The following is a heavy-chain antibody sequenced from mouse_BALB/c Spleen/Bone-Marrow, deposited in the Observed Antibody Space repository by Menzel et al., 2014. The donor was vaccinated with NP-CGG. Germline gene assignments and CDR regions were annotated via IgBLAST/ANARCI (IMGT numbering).Heavy chain of an antibody. J-gene: IGHJ1*01. D-gene: IGHD1-1*01. CDR3: ARDYYGRGWYFDV. V-gene: IGHV1-69*01. CDR2: IDTSDSYT. Sequence: QVQLKESGAELVMPGASVKMSCKASGYTFTDYWMHWVKQRPGQGLEWIGAIDTSDSYTSYNQKFKGKATLTVDESSSTAYMQLSSLTSEDSAVYYCARDYYGRGWYFDVWGADHGHRLL. CDR1: GYTFTDYW.